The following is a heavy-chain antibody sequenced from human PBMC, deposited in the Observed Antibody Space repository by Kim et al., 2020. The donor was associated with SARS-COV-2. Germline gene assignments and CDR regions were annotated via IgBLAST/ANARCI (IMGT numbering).Heavy chain of an antibody. CDR3: AKDQRAIYYHYMAV. V-gene: IGHV3-9*01. CDR2: INWNSGSM. CDR1: GFTFGDYA. Sequence: GGSLRLSCAGSGFTFGDYAMHWVRQAPGKGLEWVSGINWNSGSMGYADFVEGRFTTSRDNAKNSLYLQLTDLRPEDTALYYCAKDQRAIYYHYMAVWGEGTTVIVSS. J-gene: IGHJ6*04. D-gene: IGHD3-10*01.